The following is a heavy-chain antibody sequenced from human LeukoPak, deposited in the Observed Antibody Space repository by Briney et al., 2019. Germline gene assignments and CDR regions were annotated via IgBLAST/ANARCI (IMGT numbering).Heavy chain of an antibody. J-gene: IGHJ5*02. CDR3: ARSGGGSDSSRWFDP. Sequence: SETLSLTCTVSGGSISNSHYFWAWIRQPPGKGLEWIGSIYYSGSGYHNPSLTSRVTTSVDTSKNQFSLKLSSVTAADTAVYYCARSGGGSDSSRWFDPWGQGILVTVSS. CDR1: GGSISNSHYF. V-gene: IGHV4-39*01. D-gene: IGHD6-25*01. CDR2: IYYSGSG.